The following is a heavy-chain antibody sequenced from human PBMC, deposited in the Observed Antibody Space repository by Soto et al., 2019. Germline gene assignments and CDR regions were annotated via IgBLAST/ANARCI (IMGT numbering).Heavy chain of an antibody. CDR3: ASKRNLDY. V-gene: IGHV3-30-3*01. J-gene: IGHJ4*02. Sequence: QVQLVESGGGVVQPGRSLRLSCAASGFTFSSYAMHWVRQAPGKGLEWVAVISYDGSNKYYADSVKGRFTISRDNSKNTLYLQMNSLRAEDTAVYYCASKRNLDYWGQGTLDPVSS. CDR2: ISYDGSNK. CDR1: GFTFSSYA.